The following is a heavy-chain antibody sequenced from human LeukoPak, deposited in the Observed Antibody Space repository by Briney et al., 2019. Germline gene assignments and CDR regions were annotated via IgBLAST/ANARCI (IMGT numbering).Heavy chain of an antibody. D-gene: IGHD2-2*01. Sequence: SETLSLTRSVSGVSISSYHWSWGRQPPGKGLEWIGYIFCNGITNYNPSLKSRVTIPVDTSKNQFSLKLGSVTAADTAVYYCSRATILAANSSDYGGQGTLVTVS. J-gene: IGHJ4*02. CDR1: GVSISSYH. V-gene: IGHV4-59*01. CDR3: SRATILAANSSDY. CDR2: IFCNGIT.